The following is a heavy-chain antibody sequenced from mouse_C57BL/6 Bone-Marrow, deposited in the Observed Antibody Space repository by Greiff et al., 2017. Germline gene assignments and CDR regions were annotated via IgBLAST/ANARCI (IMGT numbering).Heavy chain of an antibody. CDR3: ARDNYYGSSYYYFDY. Sequence: EVQLQESGPGLVKPSQSLSLTCSVTGYSITSGYYWNWIRQFPGNKLEWMGYISYDGSNNYNPSLKNRISITRDTSKNQFFLKLNSVTTEDTATYYCARDNYYGSSYYYFDYWGQGTTLTVSS. V-gene: IGHV3-6*01. D-gene: IGHD1-1*01. J-gene: IGHJ2*01. CDR1: GYSITSGYY. CDR2: ISYDGSN.